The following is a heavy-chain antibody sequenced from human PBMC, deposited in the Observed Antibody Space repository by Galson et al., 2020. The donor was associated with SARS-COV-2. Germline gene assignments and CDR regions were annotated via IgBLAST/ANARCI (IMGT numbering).Heavy chain of an antibody. Sequence: GESLKISCAASGFTFSSYWMHWVRQAPGKGLVWVSRINSDGSSTSYADSVKGRFTISRDNAKNTLYLQMNSLRAEDTAVYYCAREGRYCSGGSCYSEYGMDVWGQGTTVTVSS. CDR2: INSDGSST. J-gene: IGHJ6*02. V-gene: IGHV3-74*01. CDR1: GFTFSSYW. D-gene: IGHD2-15*01. CDR3: AREGRYCSGGSCYSEYGMDV.